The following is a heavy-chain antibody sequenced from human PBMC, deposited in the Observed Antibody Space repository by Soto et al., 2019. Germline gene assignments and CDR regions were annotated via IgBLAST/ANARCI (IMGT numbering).Heavy chain of an antibody. J-gene: IGHJ6*02. CDR2: IWYDGSNK. D-gene: IGHD5-18*01. V-gene: IGHV3-33*01. CDR1: GFTFSSYG. Sequence: QVQLVESGGGVVQPGRSLRLSCAASGFTFSSYGMHWVRQAPGKGLEWVAVIWYDGSNKYYADSVKGRFTISRDNSKNPLYLQMNSLRAEDTAVYYCARDLGDTAMGLFAGMDGWGQGPTVTVSS. CDR3: ARDLGDTAMGLFAGMDG.